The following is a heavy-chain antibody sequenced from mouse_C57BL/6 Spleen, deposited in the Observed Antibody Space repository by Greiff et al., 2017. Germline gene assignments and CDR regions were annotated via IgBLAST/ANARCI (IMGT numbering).Heavy chain of an antibody. CDR1: GFTFSDYG. V-gene: IGHV5-17*01. Sequence: EVQLVESGGGLVKPGGSLKLSCAASGFTFSDYGMHWVRQAPEKGLEWVAYISSGSSTIYYADTVKGRFPISRDNAKNTLFLKMTSLRSEDTAMYYCARAYYYGSSYFDDWGQGTTLTVSS. D-gene: IGHD1-1*01. CDR3: ARAYYYGSSYFDD. J-gene: IGHJ2*01. CDR2: ISSGSSTI.